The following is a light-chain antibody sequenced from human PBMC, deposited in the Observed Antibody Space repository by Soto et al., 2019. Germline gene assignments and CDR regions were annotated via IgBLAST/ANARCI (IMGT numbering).Light chain of an antibody. Sequence: EIVLTQSPGTLSLSPGERATLSCRASQSVSSSYLAWYQQTPGQAPRLLIYGASSRATGIPDRFSGSGSGTDFTLTISRLEAGDFAVYYCQQYGSSAWTFGQGTKVDIK. CDR3: QQYGSSAWT. J-gene: IGKJ1*01. V-gene: IGKV3-20*01. CDR1: QSVSSSY. CDR2: GAS.